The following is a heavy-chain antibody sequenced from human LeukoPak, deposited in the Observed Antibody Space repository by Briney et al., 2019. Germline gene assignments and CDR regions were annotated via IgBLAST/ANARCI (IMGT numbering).Heavy chain of an antibody. J-gene: IGHJ2*01. CDR3: AREGGGQGHGWHYDL. Sequence: LETLSLTCTVSGGSIISYFWAWIRQPAGEGLEWIGRIYTSGSTDYNPSLKSRVTMSVDTSKNQFSLKLPSVTGADTAVYYCAREGGGQGHGWHYDLWGRGTLVTVSS. CDR1: GGSIISYF. D-gene: IGHD2-15*01. CDR2: IYTSGST. V-gene: IGHV4-4*07.